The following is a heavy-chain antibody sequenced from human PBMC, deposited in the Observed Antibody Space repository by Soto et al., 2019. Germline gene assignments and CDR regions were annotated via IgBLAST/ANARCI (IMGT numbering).Heavy chain of an antibody. J-gene: IGHJ4*02. D-gene: IGHD3-22*01. CDR3: ARYYYDSSGYYRPPFDY. Sequence: ASVKVSCKASGGTFSSYAISWVRQAPGQGLEWMGGIIPIFGTANYAQKFQGRVTITADESTSTAYMELSSLRSEDTAVYYCARYYYDSSGYYRPPFDYWGQGTLVTVSS. CDR2: IIPIFGTA. CDR1: GGTFSSYA. V-gene: IGHV1-69*13.